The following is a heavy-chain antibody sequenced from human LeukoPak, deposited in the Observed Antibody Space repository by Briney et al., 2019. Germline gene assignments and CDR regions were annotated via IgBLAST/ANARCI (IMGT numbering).Heavy chain of an antibody. J-gene: IGHJ4*02. V-gene: IGHV4-4*07. CDR2: IYTSGGT. CDR3: ARAAEYSSGWYLFDF. Sequence: ASETLSLTCTVSGGSISNYYWTWIRQPAGKGLEWIGRIYTSGGTNYNPFLKSRVTMSVDTSTNQFSLKLSSVTAADTAMYYCARAAEYSSGWYLFDFWGQGILVTVSA. D-gene: IGHD6-19*01. CDR1: GGSISNYY.